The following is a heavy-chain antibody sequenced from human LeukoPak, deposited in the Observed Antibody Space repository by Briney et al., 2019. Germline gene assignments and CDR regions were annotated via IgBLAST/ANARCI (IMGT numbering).Heavy chain of an antibody. CDR1: GFTFSSYS. CDR3: ARDPYGDYVHYYYGMDV. J-gene: IGHJ6*02. V-gene: IGHV3-48*02. D-gene: IGHD4-17*01. CDR2: ISSSSSTI. Sequence: PGGSLRLSCAASGFTFSSYSMNWVRQAPGKGLEWVSYISSSSSTIYYADSVKGRFTISRDNAKNSLYLQMNSLRDVDTAVYYCARDPYGDYVHYYYGMDVWGQGTTVTVSS.